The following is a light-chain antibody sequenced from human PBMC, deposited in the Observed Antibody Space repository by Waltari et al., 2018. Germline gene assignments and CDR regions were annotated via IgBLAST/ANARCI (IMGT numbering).Light chain of an antibody. CDR2: DAS. J-gene: IGKJ3*01. V-gene: IGKV3-11*01. CDR3: QQRSNWPLFT. CDR1: QSVSSY. Sequence: LVLTQSSATLSLSRRERDTLPCSASQSVSSYIAWYQQQPGPAPTPLLYDASNRDTGIPARFSGSGSGTDFTLTISSIEPEDFAVYSCQQRSNWPLFTFGPGTKVDIK.